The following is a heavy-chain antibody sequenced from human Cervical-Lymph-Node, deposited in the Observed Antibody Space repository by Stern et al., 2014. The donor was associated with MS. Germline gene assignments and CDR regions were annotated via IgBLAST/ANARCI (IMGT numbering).Heavy chain of an antibody. V-gene: IGHV4-61*08. CDR1: GGSINNGDYY. D-gene: IGHD6-6*01. J-gene: IGHJ4*02. Sequence: QVQLVESGPGLVKPSQTLSLTCTVSGGSINNGDYYWSWIRQPPGKGLEWIGHIYKSATARYNPSLQRQVSVTTSYNPSLQSRVTMSVDTSNNQVSLKLTSVTAADTAVYYCAVIGSSYDNWGQGALVTVSS. CDR3: AVIGSSYDN. CDR2: IYKSATA.